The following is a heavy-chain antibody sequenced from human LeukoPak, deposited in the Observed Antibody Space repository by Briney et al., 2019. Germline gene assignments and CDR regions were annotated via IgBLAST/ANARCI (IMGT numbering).Heavy chain of an antibody. CDR3: AHVKARSGSTFDI. D-gene: IGHD3-10*01. V-gene: IGHV3-48*03. Sequence: PGGSLRLSCAASGFTFSSSEMNWVRHAPGKGLEWVSYIITSGSTIYYADSAKGRVTISRDNAKNSLHLQMNRLRAEDTAVYYCAHVKARSGSTFDIWGQGTMVTVSS. CDR2: IITSGSTI. CDR1: GFTFSSSE. J-gene: IGHJ3*02.